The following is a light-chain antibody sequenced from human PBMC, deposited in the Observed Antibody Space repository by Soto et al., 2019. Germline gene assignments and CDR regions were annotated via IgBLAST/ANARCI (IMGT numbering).Light chain of an antibody. CDR3: HRYGNSYT. V-gene: IGKV3-20*01. Sequence: DIVLTQSPGTLSLSPGERATLSCRASQSVSSSFLAWYRQKPGQAPRLLMYGASTRAPGIPDRFSGSGSGTDFTLTISRVEREDFAVYYCHRYGNSYTFGQGTKLEIK. J-gene: IGKJ2*01. CDR2: GAS. CDR1: QSVSSSF.